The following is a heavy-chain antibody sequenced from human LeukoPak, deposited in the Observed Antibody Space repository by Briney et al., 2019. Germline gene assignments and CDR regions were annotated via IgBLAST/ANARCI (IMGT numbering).Heavy chain of an antibody. J-gene: IGHJ3*02. V-gene: IGHV1-69*13. CDR1: GGTFSSYA. CDR3: ARSRHLGWNDAFDI. CDR2: IIPIFGTA. Sequence: ASVKVSCKASGGTFSSYAISWVRQAPGQGLEWMGGIIPIFGTANYAQKFQGRVTITADESTSTAYMELSSLRSGDTAVYYCARSRHLGWNDAFDIWGQGTMVTVSS. D-gene: IGHD1-1*01.